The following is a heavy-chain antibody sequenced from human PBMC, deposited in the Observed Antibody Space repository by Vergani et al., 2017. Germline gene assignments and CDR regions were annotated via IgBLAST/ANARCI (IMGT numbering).Heavy chain of an antibody. J-gene: IGHJ3*02. V-gene: IGHV3-48*03. CDR1: GFTFSSYE. CDR2: ISSSGSTI. D-gene: IGHD2-2*01. CDR3: AKDIRYCSSTSCRIVGADDAFDI. Sequence: EVQLVESGGGLVQPGGSLRLSCAASGFTFSSYEMNWVRQAPGKGLEWVSYISSSGSTIYYADSVKGRFTISRDNAKNSLYLQMNSLRAEDTALYYCAKDIRYCSSTSCRIVGADDAFDIWGQGTMATVSS.